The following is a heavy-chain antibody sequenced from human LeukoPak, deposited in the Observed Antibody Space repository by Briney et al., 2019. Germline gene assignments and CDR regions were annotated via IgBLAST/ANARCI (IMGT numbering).Heavy chain of an antibody. V-gene: IGHV4-34*01. D-gene: IGHD5-24*01. J-gene: IGHJ4*02. CDR2: IKEREKT. Sequence: PSETLSLTCAVYGGTLSGYYWSWIPQPPGKGLEWIGEIKEREKTNYNPSLKSRVTISKDTSKKQFSLKLSSVTAADTAVYYCAREGLRNVHNPLGYWGQGTLVTVSS. CDR3: AREGLRNVHNPLGY. CDR1: GGTLSGYY.